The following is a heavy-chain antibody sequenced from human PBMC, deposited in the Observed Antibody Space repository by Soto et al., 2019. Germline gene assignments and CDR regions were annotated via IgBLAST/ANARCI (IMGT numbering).Heavy chain of an antibody. Sequence: EVQLLESGGGLVQPGGSLRLSCAASGFTFSSYAMSWLRQAPGKGLEWVSAISGSGGSTYYADSVKVRFTISRDNSKNTLYLQMNSLRDEATAVYYCAKVQKEAAAAPDYWGQGTLVTVCS. D-gene: IGHD6-13*01. CDR3: AKVQKEAAAAPDY. J-gene: IGHJ4*02. CDR1: GFTFSSYA. CDR2: ISGSGGST. V-gene: IGHV3-23*01.